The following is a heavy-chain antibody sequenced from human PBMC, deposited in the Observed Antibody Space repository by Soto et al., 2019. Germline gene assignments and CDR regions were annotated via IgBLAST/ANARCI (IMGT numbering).Heavy chain of an antibody. CDR1: GFTFSSYA. V-gene: IGHV3-23*01. D-gene: IGHD5-18*01. CDR3: AKDSRYSYALGYYYYGMDV. Sequence: EVQLLESGGGLVQPGGSLRLSCAASGFTFSSYAMSWVRQAPGKGLEWVSAISGSGGSTYYADSVKGRFTISRDNSKHTLYLQMNSLRAEDTAVYYCAKDSRYSYALGYYYYGMDVWGQGTTVTVSS. CDR2: ISGSGGST. J-gene: IGHJ6*02.